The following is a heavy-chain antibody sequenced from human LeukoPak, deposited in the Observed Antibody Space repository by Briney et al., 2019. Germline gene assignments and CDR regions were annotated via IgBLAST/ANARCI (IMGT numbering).Heavy chain of an antibody. CDR2: ISGSGYNT. Sequence: GGSLRLSCVASGFTFTNHGMSWVRQTPGKGLEWVSTISGSGYNTYYADSVKGRFTISRDSSKNTLFLQMNGLRPEDTAVYYCAKGAEEGVVITAVYYYYMDVWGKGTTVTISS. V-gene: IGHV3-23*01. CDR3: AKGAEEGVVITAVYYYYMDV. D-gene: IGHD3-22*01. CDR1: GFTFTNHG. J-gene: IGHJ6*03.